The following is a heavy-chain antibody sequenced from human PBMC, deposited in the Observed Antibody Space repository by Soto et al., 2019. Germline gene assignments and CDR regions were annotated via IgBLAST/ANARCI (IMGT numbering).Heavy chain of an antibody. CDR2: INGDNGNT. CDR3: AKDLGYGDYGTDF. CDR1: GYSFSNNG. Sequence: QVQLVQSGAEVKKPGASVKVSCQASGYSFSNNGISWVRQAPGQGFEWMGWINGDNGNTNYAQKFKGRVTMTTDTSTSTAYMELRSVRSDDTAVYYCAKDLGYGDYGTDFWGQGTLVTVSS. V-gene: IGHV1-18*04. D-gene: IGHD4-17*01. J-gene: IGHJ4*02.